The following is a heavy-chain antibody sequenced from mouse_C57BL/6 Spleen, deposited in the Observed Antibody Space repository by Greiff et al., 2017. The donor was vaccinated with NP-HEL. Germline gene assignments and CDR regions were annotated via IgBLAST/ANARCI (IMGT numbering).Heavy chain of an antibody. J-gene: IGHJ1*03. CDR3: ARQDYDGASWYFDV. V-gene: IGHV5-15*01. CDR1: GFTFTDYG. Sequence: EVKLLESGAGLVQPGGSLKLSCAASGFTFTDYGMAWVRQAPRQGLEWVAFISTLAYSIYYADTVTGRFTISRENAKNTLYLEMSSLRSEDTAMYYCARQDYDGASWYFDVWGTGTTVTVSS. CDR2: ISTLAYSI. D-gene: IGHD1-1*01.